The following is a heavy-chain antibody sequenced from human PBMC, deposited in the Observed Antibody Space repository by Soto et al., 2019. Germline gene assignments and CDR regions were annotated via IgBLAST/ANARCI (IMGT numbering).Heavy chain of an antibody. V-gene: IGHV1-18*01. Sequence: ASVKVSCKASGYTFTSYGISWVRQAPGQGLERMGWISAYNGNTNYAQKLQGRVTMTTDTSTSTAYMELRSLRSDDTAVYYCARGVEVGSSPLEWFDPWGQGTLVTVSS. J-gene: IGHJ5*02. CDR3: ARGVEVGSSPLEWFDP. CDR2: ISAYNGNT. CDR1: GYTFTSYG. D-gene: IGHD6-13*01.